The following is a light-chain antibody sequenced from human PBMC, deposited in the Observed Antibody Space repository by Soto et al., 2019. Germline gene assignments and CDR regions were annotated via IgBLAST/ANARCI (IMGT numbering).Light chain of an antibody. Sequence: EIVLTQSPGTLSLSPGERATHSCRASQSVRSSNLAWYQQKPGQAPKLLIYGASSRATGIPDRFSGSGSGTDFTLTISRLEPEDFAVYYCQQYGTSLYTFGQGTKLEIK. CDR1: QSVRSSN. CDR2: GAS. J-gene: IGKJ2*01. CDR3: QQYGTSLYT. V-gene: IGKV3-20*01.